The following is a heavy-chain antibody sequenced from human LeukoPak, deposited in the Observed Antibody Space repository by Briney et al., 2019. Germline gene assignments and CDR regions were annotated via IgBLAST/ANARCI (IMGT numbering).Heavy chain of an antibody. D-gene: IGHD1-1*01. J-gene: IGHJ5*02. V-gene: IGHV4-34*01. CDR3: ARMSYNWKQFDP. Sequence: PSETLSLTCAVYGGSFSGYYWSWIRQPPGKGLEWIGEISHSGSTNYNPSLKSRVTISVDTSKNQFSLKLSSVTAADTAVYYCARMSYNWKQFDPWGQGTLVTVSS. CDR2: ISHSGST. CDR1: GGSFSGYY.